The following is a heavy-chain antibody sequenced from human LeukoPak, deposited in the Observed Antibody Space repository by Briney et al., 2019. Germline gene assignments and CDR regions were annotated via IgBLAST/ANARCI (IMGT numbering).Heavy chain of an antibody. CDR1: GGSISSSSYY. D-gene: IGHD1-26*01. J-gene: IGHJ4*02. CDR2: IYYSGST. Sequence: SETLSLTCTVSGGSISSSSYYWGWIRQPPGKGLEWIGSIYYSGSTYYNPSLKSRVTISVDTSKNQFSLKLSSVTAADTAVYYCARELGATADYWGQGTLVTVSS. V-gene: IGHV4-39*02. CDR3: ARELGATADY.